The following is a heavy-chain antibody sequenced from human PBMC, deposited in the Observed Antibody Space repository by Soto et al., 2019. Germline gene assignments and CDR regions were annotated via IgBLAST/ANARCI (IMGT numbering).Heavy chain of an antibody. CDR3: ARTRFRAAGTWYFDY. CDR2: IIPIFGTA. J-gene: IGHJ4*02. D-gene: IGHD6-13*01. CDR1: GGTFSSYA. V-gene: IGHV1-69*12. Sequence: QVQLVQSGAEVKKPGSSVKVSCKASGGTFSSYAISWVRQAPGQGLEWMGGIIPIFGTANYAQKFQGRVTNTADESTSTAYMELSSLRSEDTAVYYCARTRFRAAGTWYFDYWGQGTLVTVSS.